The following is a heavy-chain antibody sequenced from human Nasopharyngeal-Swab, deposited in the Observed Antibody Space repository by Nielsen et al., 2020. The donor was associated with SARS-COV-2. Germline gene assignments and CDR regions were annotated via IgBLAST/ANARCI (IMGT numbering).Heavy chain of an antibody. CDR3: ARGAYITTITFRYGMDV. Sequence: GGSLRLSCAASGFTFSSYGMHWVRQAPGKGLEWVAVISYDGSNKYYADSVKGRFTISRDNSKNTLYLQMNSLRAGDTAVYYCARGAYITTITFRYGMDVWGQGTTVTVSS. J-gene: IGHJ6*02. V-gene: IGHV3-30*03. D-gene: IGHD5-12*01. CDR1: GFTFSSYG. CDR2: ISYDGSNK.